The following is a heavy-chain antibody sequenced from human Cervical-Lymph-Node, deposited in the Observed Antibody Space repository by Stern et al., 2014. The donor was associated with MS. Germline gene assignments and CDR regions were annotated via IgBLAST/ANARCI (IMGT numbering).Heavy chain of an antibody. D-gene: IGHD3-10*01. CDR1: GGTFSSYA. J-gene: IGHJ6*02. V-gene: IGHV1-69*01. Sequence: VQLVESGAEVKKPGSSVRVSCKASGGTFSSYAISWVRQALGQGLEWMGGIIPIFGTANYAQKFQGRVTITADGSTSTAYMEVSSLRSEDTAVYYCASSVGELTPEAVWGQGTTVTVFS. CDR3: ASSVGELTPEAV. CDR2: IIPIFGTA.